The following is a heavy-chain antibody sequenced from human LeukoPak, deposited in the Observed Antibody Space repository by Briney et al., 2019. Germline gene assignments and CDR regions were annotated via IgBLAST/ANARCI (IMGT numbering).Heavy chain of an antibody. J-gene: IGHJ4*02. CDR2: INWNGGST. D-gene: IGHD4-23*01. Sequence: GGSLRLSCAASGFTFDDYGMSWVRQAPGKGLEWVSGINWNGGSTGYADSVKGRFTISRDNAKNSLYLQMNSLRAEDTALYYCARALVGSVVTPVDYWGQGTLVTVSS. CDR3: ARALVGSVVTPVDY. V-gene: IGHV3-20*04. CDR1: GFTFDDYG.